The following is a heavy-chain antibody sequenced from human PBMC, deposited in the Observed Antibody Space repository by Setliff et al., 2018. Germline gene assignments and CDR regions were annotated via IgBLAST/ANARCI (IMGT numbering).Heavy chain of an antibody. D-gene: IGHD1-26*01. CDR1: GAPISSYY. CDR2: IYTSGRT. Sequence: SETLSLTCTVSGAPISSYYWSWIRQPPGKGLEWIGYIYTSGRTYYNPSLKSRVTISVDTSNNQFSLKLSSVTAADTAVYYCARATPNRYSGSYEYFYMDVWGKGTTVTVSS. V-gene: IGHV4-4*08. J-gene: IGHJ6*03. CDR3: ARATPNRYSGSYEYFYMDV.